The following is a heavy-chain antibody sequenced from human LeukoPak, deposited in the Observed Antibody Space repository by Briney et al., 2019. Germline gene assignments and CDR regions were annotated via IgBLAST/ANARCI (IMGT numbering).Heavy chain of an antibody. CDR1: GFTDG. CDR3: TSHYGSGSNNWFDP. Sequence: PGGSLRLSCAASGFTDGMTWVRQAPGKGLEWVSAIICSGDSTFYADSVKGRFTISRDNSKNTLYLQMNSLRAEDTAIYYGTSHYGSGSNNWFDPWGQGTLVTVSS. D-gene: IGHD3-10*01. J-gene: IGHJ5*02. V-gene: IGHV3-23*01. CDR2: IICSGDST.